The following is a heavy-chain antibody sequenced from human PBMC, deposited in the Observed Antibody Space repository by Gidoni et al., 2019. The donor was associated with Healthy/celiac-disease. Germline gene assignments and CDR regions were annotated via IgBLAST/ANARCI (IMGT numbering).Heavy chain of an antibody. D-gene: IGHD3-10*01. CDR1: GYSISSGYY. J-gene: IGHJ4*02. V-gene: IGHV4-38-2*02. Sequence: QVQLQESGPGLVKPSETLSLTCTVPGYSISSGYYWGWIRQPPGKGLEWIGSIYHSGSTYYNPSLKSRVTISVDTSKNQFSLKLSSVTAADTAVYYCASLYPNYYGSGSADYWGQGTLVTVSS. CDR2: IYHSGST. CDR3: ASLYPNYYGSGSADY.